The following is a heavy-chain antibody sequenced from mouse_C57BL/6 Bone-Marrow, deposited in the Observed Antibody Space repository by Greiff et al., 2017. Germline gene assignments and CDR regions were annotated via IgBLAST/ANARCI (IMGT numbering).Heavy chain of an antibody. Sequence: EVHLVESGGGLVKPGGSLKLSCAASGFTFSSYAMSWVRQTPEKRLEWVATISDGGSYTYYPDNVKGRFTISRDNAKNNLYLQMSHLKSEDTAMYYCARDKDYHYYAMDYWGQGTSVTVSS. V-gene: IGHV5-4*01. CDR1: GFTFSSYA. J-gene: IGHJ4*01. CDR2: ISDGGSYT. D-gene: IGHD5-5*01. CDR3: ARDKDYHYYAMDY.